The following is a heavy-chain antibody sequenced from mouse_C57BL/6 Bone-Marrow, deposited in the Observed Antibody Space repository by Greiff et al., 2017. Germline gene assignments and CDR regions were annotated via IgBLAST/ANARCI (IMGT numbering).Heavy chain of an antibody. J-gene: IGHJ2*01. Sequence: EVKLQQSGAELVRPGASVKLSCKASGFNFNDDYMHWVKPRPEQGLEWIGWIDPENGGTEYAAKFQGKATLTADTSSSTAYLQLSSLTSEDTAVYYGTTCLYCCGSKDYWGQGTTLTVSS. CDR1: GFNFNDDY. CDR3: TTCLYCCGSKDY. CDR2: IDPENGGT. V-gene: IGHV14-4*01. D-gene: IGHD1-1*01.